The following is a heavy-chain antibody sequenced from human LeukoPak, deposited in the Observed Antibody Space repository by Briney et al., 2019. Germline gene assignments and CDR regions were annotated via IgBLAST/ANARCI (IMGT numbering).Heavy chain of an antibody. Sequence: GGSLRLSCAASGFTFSSYRLHWVRQAPGKGLVWVSRIKGDERSTNYADSVKGRFTISRDNAKNTVYLEMNSLRAEDTAVYYCVRGQLWSYYHDYWGQGTLVTVSS. V-gene: IGHV3-74*01. CDR3: VRGQLWSYYHDY. CDR2: IKGDERST. CDR1: GFTFSSYR. J-gene: IGHJ4*02. D-gene: IGHD5-18*01.